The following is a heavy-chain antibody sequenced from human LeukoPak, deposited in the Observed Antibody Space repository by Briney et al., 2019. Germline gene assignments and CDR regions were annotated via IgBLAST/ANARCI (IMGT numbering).Heavy chain of an antibody. D-gene: IGHD1-26*01. V-gene: IGHV3-7*05. CDR2: IKQDGSEK. J-gene: IGHJ4*02. Sequence: PGGSLRLSCVVSGLTFSNYWMNWVRQAPGKGLEWVANIKQDGSEKNYVDAVKGRFTISRDNAKNSLYLQMNSLRAEDTAVYYCARVRGVGATTRFDYWGQGTLVTVSS. CDR1: GLTFSNYW. CDR3: ARVRGVGATTRFDY.